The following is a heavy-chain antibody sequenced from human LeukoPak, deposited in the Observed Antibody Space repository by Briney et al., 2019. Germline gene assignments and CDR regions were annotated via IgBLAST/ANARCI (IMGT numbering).Heavy chain of an antibody. CDR1: GGSISSYY. D-gene: IGHD6-6*01. CDR3: ARRRVSQLRRDYYYMDV. Sequence: SETLSLTCTVSGGSISSYYWSWIRQPPGKGLEWIGYIYYSGSTNYNPSLKSRVTISVDTSKNQFSLKLSSVTAADTAVYYCARRRVSQLRRDYYYMDVWGKGTTVTVSS. CDR2: IYYSGST. J-gene: IGHJ6*03. V-gene: IGHV4-59*12.